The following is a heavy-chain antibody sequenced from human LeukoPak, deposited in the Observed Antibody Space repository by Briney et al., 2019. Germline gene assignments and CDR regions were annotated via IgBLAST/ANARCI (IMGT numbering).Heavy chain of an antibody. CDR1: RYTFTGDY. V-gene: IGHV1-2*02. Sequence: ASVKVSCKASRYTFTGDYMHWVRQAPGQGLEWMGWINPNSGGTNYAQKFQGRVTMTRDTSISTAYMELSRLRSDDTAVYYCARGSGYFAWLSPYYYYGMDVWGQGTTVTVSS. CDR2: INPNSGGT. D-gene: IGHD3-9*01. CDR3: ARGSGYFAWLSPYYYYGMDV. J-gene: IGHJ6*02.